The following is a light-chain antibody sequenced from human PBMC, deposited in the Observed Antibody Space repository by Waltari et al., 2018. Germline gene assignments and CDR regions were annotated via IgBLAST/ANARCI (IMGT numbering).Light chain of an antibody. CDR3: QQYNNWPPQCS. Sequence: EIVMTQSPAILSVSPGETVILSCRASQNGHGNLAWYQQKPGQAPRLLISGAAVRAPGVPDRFSGSGSGTEFTLGISSLQSEDFAHYYCQQYNNWPPQCSFGQGTKLEI. V-gene: IGKV3-15*01. CDR1: QNGHGN. J-gene: IGKJ2*02. CDR2: GAA.